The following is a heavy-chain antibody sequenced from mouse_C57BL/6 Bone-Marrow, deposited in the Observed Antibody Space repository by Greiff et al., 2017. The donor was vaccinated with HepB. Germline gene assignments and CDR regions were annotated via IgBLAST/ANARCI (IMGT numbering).Heavy chain of an antibody. V-gene: IGHV5-12*01. Sequence: EVQLVESGGGLVQPGGSLKLSCAASGFTFSDYYMYWVRQTPEKRLEWVAYISNGGGGTDYPDTVKGRFTISRDNAKNTLYLQMSRLKSEDTAMYYCACHGGLEGFAYWGQGTLVTVSA. CDR3: ACHGGLEGFAY. CDR1: GFTFSDYY. D-gene: IGHD2-4*01. CDR2: ISNGGGGT. J-gene: IGHJ3*01.